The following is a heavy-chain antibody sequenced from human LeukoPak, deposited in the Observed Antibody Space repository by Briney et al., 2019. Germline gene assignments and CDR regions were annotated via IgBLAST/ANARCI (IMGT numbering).Heavy chain of an antibody. CDR1: AGSISSYY. V-gene: IGHV4-59*01. CDR3: ARDYYDFWSGYDQDLSGYYGMDV. D-gene: IGHD3-3*01. CDR2: IYYSGST. J-gene: IGHJ6*02. Sequence: SETLSLTCTVAAGSISSYYWSWIRQPPGKGLEWIGYIYYSGSTNYNPSLKSRVTISVDTSKNQFSLKVRSVNDADTAVYYCARDYYDFWSGYDQDLSGYYGMDVWGQGTTVTVSS.